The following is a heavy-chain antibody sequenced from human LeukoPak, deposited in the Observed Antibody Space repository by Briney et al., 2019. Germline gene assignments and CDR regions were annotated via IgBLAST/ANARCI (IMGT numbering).Heavy chain of an antibody. J-gene: IGHJ4*02. CDR3: ARGSAYILTHS. CDR1: GASINSHY. V-gene: IGHV4-59*11. D-gene: IGHD6-19*01. CDR2: IFYSGAT. Sequence: PSETLSLTCTVSGASINSHYWSWVRQSPGKGLEWIGHIFYSGATSYNPSLRSRVTILVDRSTKQFSLKLTSVTTADTAVYYCARGSAYILTHSWGQGILVTVSS.